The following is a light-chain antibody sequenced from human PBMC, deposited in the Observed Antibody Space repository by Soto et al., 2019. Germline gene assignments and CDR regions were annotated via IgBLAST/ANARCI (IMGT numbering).Light chain of an antibody. V-gene: IGLV1-40*01. CDR3: QSYDSSLDVV. CDR1: SSNIGAGYD. J-gene: IGLJ2*01. CDR2: GNS. Sequence: QLVLTQPPSVSGAPGQRVTISCTGSSSNIGAGYDVHWYQQLPGTAPNLLIYGNSNRPSGVPDRFSGSKSGTSASLAITGLQAEDEADYYCQSYDSSLDVVFGGGTKLTVL.